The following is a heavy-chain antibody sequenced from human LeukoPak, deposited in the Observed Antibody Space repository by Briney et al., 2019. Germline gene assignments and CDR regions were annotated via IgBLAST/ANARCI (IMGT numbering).Heavy chain of an antibody. Sequence: SETLSLTCTVSGGSISSGGYYWSWIRQHPGKGLEWIGYIYYSGSTYYNPSLKSRVTISVDTSKNQFSLKLSSVTAAYTAVYYCARLSSGSRSDAFDIWGQGTMVTVSS. V-gene: IGHV4-31*03. CDR2: IYYSGST. CDR3: ARLSSGSRSDAFDI. D-gene: IGHD3-22*01. CDR1: GGSISSGGYY. J-gene: IGHJ3*02.